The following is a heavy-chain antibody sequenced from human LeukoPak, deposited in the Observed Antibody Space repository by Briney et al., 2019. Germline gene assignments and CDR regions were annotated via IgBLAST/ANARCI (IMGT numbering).Heavy chain of an antibody. CDR3: ARSGFSTGFYLDF. Sequence: GASVKVSCKASGYTFTGYFIHWLRHAPGQGLEWMGWIDPPSGATNSAQKFQDRVTMTRDRSIGTAYMEMRGLNSDDTAVYYCARSGFSTGFYLDFWGQGTLVPVSS. J-gene: IGHJ4*02. V-gene: IGHV1-2*02. CDR1: GYTFTGYF. D-gene: IGHD6-19*01. CDR2: IDPPSGAT.